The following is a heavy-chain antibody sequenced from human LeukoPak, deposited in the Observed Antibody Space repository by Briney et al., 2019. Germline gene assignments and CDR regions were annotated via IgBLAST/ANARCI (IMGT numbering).Heavy chain of an antibody. V-gene: IGHV4-61*02. D-gene: IGHD2-21*02. CDR1: GGSISSGSYY. CDR2: VYTSGST. Sequence: SETLSLTCTVSGGSISSGSYYWSWIRQPAGTGLEWIGRVYTSGSTNYNPSLKSRVTISVDTSKNQFSLKLSSVTAADTAVYYCAREGGGYCGGDCYSYYFDYWGRGTLVTVSS. CDR3: AREGGGYCGGDCYSYYFDY. J-gene: IGHJ4*02.